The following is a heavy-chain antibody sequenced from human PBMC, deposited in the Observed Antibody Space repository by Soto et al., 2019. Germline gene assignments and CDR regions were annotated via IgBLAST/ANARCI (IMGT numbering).Heavy chain of an antibody. Sequence: SVKVSCKASGFTFTSSAMQWVLQARGQRLEWIGWIVVGSGNTNYAQKFQERVTITRDMSTSTAYMELSSLRSEDTAVYYCAATSGIYGDYGYYYYYMDVWGKGTTVTVSS. V-gene: IGHV1-58*02. J-gene: IGHJ6*03. CDR3: AATSGIYGDYGYYYYYMDV. D-gene: IGHD4-17*01. CDR2: IVVGSGNT. CDR1: GFTFTSSA.